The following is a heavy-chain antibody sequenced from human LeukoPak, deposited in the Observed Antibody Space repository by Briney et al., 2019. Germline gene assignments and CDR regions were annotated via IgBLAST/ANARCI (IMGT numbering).Heavy chain of an antibody. V-gene: IGHV4-61*02. CDR1: GGSISSGSYY. Sequence: PSETLSLTCTVSGGSISSGSYYWSWIRQPAGKGLEWIGRIYTSGSTNYNPSLKSRVTISVDTSKNQFSLKLSSVTAADTAVYYCATGGDCGGDFCGYMDVWGKGTTVTISS. CDR2: IYTSGST. D-gene: IGHD2-21*02. J-gene: IGHJ6*03. CDR3: ATGGDCGGDFCGYMDV.